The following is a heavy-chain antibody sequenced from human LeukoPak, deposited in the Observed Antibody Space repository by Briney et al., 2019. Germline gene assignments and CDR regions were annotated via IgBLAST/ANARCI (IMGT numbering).Heavy chain of an antibody. CDR3: AKNQILRYFDWLLFDAFDI. D-gene: IGHD3-9*01. J-gene: IGHJ3*02. Sequence: PSETLSLTCTVSGGSISSYYWSWIRQPPGKGLEWIGYIYTSGSTNYNPSLKSRVTISVDTSKNQFSLKLSSVTAADTAVYYCAKNQILRYFDWLLFDAFDIWGQGTMVTVSS. CDR2: IYTSGST. V-gene: IGHV4-4*08. CDR1: GGSISSYY.